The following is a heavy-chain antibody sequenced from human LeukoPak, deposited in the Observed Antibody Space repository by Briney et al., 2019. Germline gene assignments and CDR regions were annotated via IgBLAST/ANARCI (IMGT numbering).Heavy chain of an antibody. V-gene: IGHV3-30*18. CDR1: GFPFSSYA. D-gene: IGHD4-17*01. J-gene: IGHJ4*02. CDR3: AKVGDDYDFDY. Sequence: GGSLRLSCAASGFPFSSYAMHWVRQAPGKGLEWVALISYDGSNKYHADSVKGRFTISRDNSKDTLYLQMNSLRAEDTAVYYCAKVGDDYDFDYWGQGTLVTVSS. CDR2: ISYDGSNK.